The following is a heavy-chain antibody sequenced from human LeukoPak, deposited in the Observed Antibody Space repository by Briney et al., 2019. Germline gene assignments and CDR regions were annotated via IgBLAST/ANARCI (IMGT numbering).Heavy chain of an antibody. CDR1: GGSISSSSYY. J-gene: IGHJ4*02. V-gene: IGHV4-39*07. Sequence: SETLSLTCTVSGGSISSSSYYWGWIRQPPGKGLEWIGEINHSGSTNYNPSLKSRVTISVDTSKNQFSLKLSSVTAADTAVYYCASRSEYSSSTGASFDYWGQGTLVTVSS. CDR2: INHSGST. D-gene: IGHD6-6*01. CDR3: ASRSEYSSSTGASFDY.